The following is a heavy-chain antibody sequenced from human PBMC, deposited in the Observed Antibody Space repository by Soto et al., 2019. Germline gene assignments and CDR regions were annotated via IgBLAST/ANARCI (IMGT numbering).Heavy chain of an antibody. CDR2: IGPESGAT. J-gene: IGHJ4*02. Sequence: ASVKVSCKASGYTFTGHYIHWVRQAPEQGPEWMGEIGPESGATRYAQKFQGRVTMTRDMSITTVYMELNNLSPDDTAVYYCGRGRSGQIVVFYWAQGTPVNVS. V-gene: IGHV1-2*02. D-gene: IGHD5-12*01. CDR3: GRGRSGQIVVFY. CDR1: GYTFTGHY.